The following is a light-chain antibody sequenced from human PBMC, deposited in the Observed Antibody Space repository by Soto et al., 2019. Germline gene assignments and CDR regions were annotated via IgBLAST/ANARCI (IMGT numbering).Light chain of an antibody. Sequence: EIVLTQSPGTLSLSPGERATLSCRASQSVSSSYLAWYQQKPGQAPRLLIYGASSRATGIPDRFTGSGSGTDFTLTISRLEPEDFATYYCQQYHSYPWTFGQGTKVEIK. CDR2: GAS. CDR1: QSVSSSY. V-gene: IGKV3-20*01. J-gene: IGKJ1*01. CDR3: QQYHSYPWT.